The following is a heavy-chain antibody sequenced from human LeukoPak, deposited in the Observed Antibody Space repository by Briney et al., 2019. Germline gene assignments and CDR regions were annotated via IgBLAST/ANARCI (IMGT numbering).Heavy chain of an antibody. Sequence: SETLSLTCTVSGDSTSGYYWSWIRQPPGKGLEWIREINHSGSTNYNPSLKSRVTISVDTSKNQFSLKLGSVTAADTAVYYCARGPLFRDYWGQGTLVTVSS. CDR1: GDSTSGYY. J-gene: IGHJ4*02. V-gene: IGHV4-34*01. CDR3: ARGPLFRDY. CDR2: INHSGST. D-gene: IGHD2-21*01.